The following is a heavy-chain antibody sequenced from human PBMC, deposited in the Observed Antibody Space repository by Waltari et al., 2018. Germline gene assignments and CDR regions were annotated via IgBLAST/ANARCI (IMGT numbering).Heavy chain of an antibody. D-gene: IGHD2-15*01. CDR3: ARAGGYCSGGSCWAEAFDI. V-gene: IGHV1-69*05. Sequence: QVQLVQSGAEVKKPGSSVKVSCKASGGTFSSYALSWVRQAPGQGLEWMGGSIPIFGTANYAQKFQGRVTITTDESTSTAYMELSSLRSEDTAVYYCARAGGYCSGGSCWAEAFDIWGQGTMVTVSS. CDR2: SIPIFGTA. J-gene: IGHJ3*02. CDR1: GGTFSSYA.